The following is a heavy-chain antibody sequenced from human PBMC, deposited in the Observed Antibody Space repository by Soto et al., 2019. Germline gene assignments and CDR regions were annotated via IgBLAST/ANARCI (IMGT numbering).Heavy chain of an antibody. V-gene: IGHV4-59*01. CDR2: IYSGGDT. CDR1: GDSITNYY. CDR3: AREAYRLLDL. D-gene: IGHD2-15*01. J-gene: IGHJ2*01. Sequence: PSETLSLTCTVTGDSITNYYWSWIRQSPGKGLEWIGYIYSGGDTHYNPSLRSRVTMSIDTSKNQFSLNLSSVTAADTAVYYCAREAYRLLDLWGRGTLVTVSS.